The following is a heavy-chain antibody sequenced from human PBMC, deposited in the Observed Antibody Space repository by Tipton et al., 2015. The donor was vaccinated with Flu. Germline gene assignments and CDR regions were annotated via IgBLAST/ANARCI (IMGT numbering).Heavy chain of an antibody. D-gene: IGHD7-27*01. V-gene: IGHV3-48*03. CDR1: GFTFSSYE. J-gene: IGHJ4*02. Sequence: SLRLSCAASGFTFSSYEMNWVRQAPGKGLEWVSYISSSGNTISYADSVRGRFTISRDNTKKSLSLQLNSLRAEDTANYYCATPTGDDYWGQGILVTVSS. CDR2: ISSSGNTI. CDR3: ATPTGDDY.